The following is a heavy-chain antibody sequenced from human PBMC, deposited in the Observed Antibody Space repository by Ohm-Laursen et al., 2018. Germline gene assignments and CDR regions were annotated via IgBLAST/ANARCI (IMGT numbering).Heavy chain of an antibody. V-gene: IGHV1-46*01. CDR1: GYTFTSYY. J-gene: IGHJ5*02. Sequence: GSSVKVSCKASGYTFTSYYMHWVRQAPGQGLEWMGVINPSRDSTNYAQKFQGRVTMTRDTSTRTVYMELGSLRSDDTAVYYCARGQRITIFGVVENNWFDPWGQGTLVTVSS. CDR2: INPSRDST. CDR3: ARGQRITIFGVVENNWFDP. D-gene: IGHD3-3*01.